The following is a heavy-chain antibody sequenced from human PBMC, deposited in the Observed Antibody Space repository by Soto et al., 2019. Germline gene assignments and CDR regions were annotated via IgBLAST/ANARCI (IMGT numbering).Heavy chain of an antibody. D-gene: IGHD6-6*01. CDR2: ISYDGSNK. J-gene: IGHJ6*02. CDR1: GFTFSSYG. V-gene: IGHV3-30*18. Sequence: QVQLVESGGGVVQPGRSLRLSCAASGFTFSSYGMHWVRQAPGKGLEWVAVISYDGSNKYYADSVKGRFTISRDNSKNTLYLQMNSLRAEDTAVYYCAKDRKQLVLYYYYGMDVWGQGTTVTVSS. CDR3: AKDRKQLVLYYYYGMDV.